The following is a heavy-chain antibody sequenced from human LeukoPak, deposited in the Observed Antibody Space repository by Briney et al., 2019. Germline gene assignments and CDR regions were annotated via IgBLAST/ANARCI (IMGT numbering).Heavy chain of an antibody. CDR3: ARDPWDNDSYNFAS. D-gene: IGHD1/OR15-1a*01. J-gene: IGHJ4*02. CDR1: GDSISGQRHH. V-gene: IGHV4-59*11. Sequence: SQTLSLTCTVSGDSISGQRHHWNWTRQPPGKGLEYVANIHGTGSTNYNPSLRSRVTISLDTSKHQFFLNLRSVTAADTAVYYCARDPWDNDSYNFASWGQGTLVTVSS. CDR2: IHGTGST.